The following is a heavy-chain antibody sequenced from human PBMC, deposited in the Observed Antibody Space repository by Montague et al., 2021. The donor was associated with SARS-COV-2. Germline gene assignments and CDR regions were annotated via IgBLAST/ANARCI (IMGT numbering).Heavy chain of an antibody. CDR3: ARLGRQQLVRLSGMDV. V-gene: IGHV4-39*06. D-gene: IGHD6-13*01. Sequence: SETLSLTCTVSGGSISSSSYYWGWIRQPPGKGLEWIGSIYYSGSTYYNPSLKSRATISVDTSKNQFPLKLSSVTAADTAVYYCARLGRQQLVRLSGMDVWGQGTTVTVSS. CDR1: GGSISSSSYY. J-gene: IGHJ6*02. CDR2: IYYSGST.